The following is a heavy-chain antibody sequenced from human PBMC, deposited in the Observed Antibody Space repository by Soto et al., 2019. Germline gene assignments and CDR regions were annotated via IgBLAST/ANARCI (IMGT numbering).Heavy chain of an antibody. V-gene: IGHV1-2*02. CDR1: GYTFTGYY. D-gene: IGHD6-6*01. CDR3: ARGGVPTGAARPNGYGMDV. CDR2: INPNSGGT. Sequence: ASVKVSCKASGYTFTGYYMHWVRQAPGQGLEWMGWINPNSGGTNYAQKFQGRVTMTRDTSISTAYMELSRRRSDDTAVYYCARGGVPTGAARPNGYGMDVWGQGTTVTVSS. J-gene: IGHJ6*02.